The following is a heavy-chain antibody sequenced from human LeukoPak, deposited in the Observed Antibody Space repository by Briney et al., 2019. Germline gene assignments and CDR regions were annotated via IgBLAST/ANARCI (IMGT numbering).Heavy chain of an antibody. D-gene: IGHD2-2*01. V-gene: IGHV4-38-2*01. CDR1: GYSISSGYY. J-gene: IGHJ4*02. CDR3: ARLGYCSSTSCYRGYFDY. Sequence: PSETLSLTCAVAGYSISSGYYWGWIRPPPGKGLEWIGSIYHSGSTYYNPTLKSRVTISVDTSKNQFSLKLRSVTAADTAVYYCARLGYCSSTSCYRGYFDYWGQGTLVTVSS. CDR2: IYHSGST.